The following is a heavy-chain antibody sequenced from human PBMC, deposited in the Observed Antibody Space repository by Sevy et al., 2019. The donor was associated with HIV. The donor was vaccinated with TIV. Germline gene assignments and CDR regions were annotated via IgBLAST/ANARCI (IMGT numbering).Heavy chain of an antibody. V-gene: IGHV3-53*01. J-gene: IGHJ4*02. CDR1: AFTVSSNY. CDR3: ARATSSGWYWAFDY. CDR2: VYSTGRT. D-gene: IGHD6-19*01. Sequence: GGSLRLSCAASAFTVSSNYMSWVRQGPGEGLEWVSVVYSTGRTFYADSVKGRFTLSRDNSKNTLYLQMNSLRAEDTAVYYCARATSSGWYWAFDYWGQGTPVTVSS.